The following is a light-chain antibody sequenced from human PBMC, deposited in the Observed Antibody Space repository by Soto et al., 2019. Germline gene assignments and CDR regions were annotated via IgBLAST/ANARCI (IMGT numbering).Light chain of an antibody. Sequence: DIQMTQSPSFVTQSXGDRVTIACRASETISHFLNWYQQKPGKAPKLLIYAASTLQSGVPSRFSGSGSGTEFTLTISSLQPDDFATYYCQQYNTYSAFGQGTKV. V-gene: IGKV1-5*01. CDR2: AAS. J-gene: IGKJ1*01. CDR3: QQYNTYSA. CDR1: ETISHF.